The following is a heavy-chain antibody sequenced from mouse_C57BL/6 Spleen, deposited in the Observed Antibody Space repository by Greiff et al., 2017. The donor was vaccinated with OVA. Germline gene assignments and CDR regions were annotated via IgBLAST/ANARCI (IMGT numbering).Heavy chain of an antibody. V-gene: IGHV1-47*01. D-gene: IGHD1-1*01. CDR3: ARGGYGSSSFDY. CDR1: GYTFTTYP. J-gene: IGHJ2*01. Sequence: VKLQQSGAELVKPGASVKMSCKASGYTFTTYPIEWMKQNHGKSLEWIGNFHPYNDDTKYNEKFKGKATLTVEKSSSTVYLELSRLTYDDSAVYYCARGGYGSSSFDYWGQGTTLTVSS. CDR2: FHPYNDDT.